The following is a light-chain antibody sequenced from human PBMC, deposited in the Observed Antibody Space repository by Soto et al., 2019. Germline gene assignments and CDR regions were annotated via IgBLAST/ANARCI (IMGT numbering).Light chain of an antibody. CDR3: QQFSSYPLT. Sequence: EIRMTQSPATLSVSPGERATLSCRASQSISSNLAWYQQKPGQSPRLLIYDTSARATGVPARFSGSGSGTDFTLTISRLEPEDFAVYYCQQFSSYPLTFGGGTKVDIK. J-gene: IGKJ4*01. CDR1: QSISSN. CDR2: DTS. V-gene: IGKV3-15*01.